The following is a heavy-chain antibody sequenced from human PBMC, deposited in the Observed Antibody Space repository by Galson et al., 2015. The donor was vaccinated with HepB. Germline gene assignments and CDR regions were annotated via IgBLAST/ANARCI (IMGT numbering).Heavy chain of an antibody. V-gene: IGHV5-51*01. D-gene: IGHD1-26*01. J-gene: IGHJ6*03. Sequence: QSGAEVKKPGESLKISCKGSGYSFTSYWIGWVRQMPGKGLEWMGIIYPGDSDTRYSPSFQGQVTISADKSISTAYLQWSSLKASDTAMYYCARHVSGASISYYYYYMDVWGKGTTVTVSS. CDR1: GYSFTSYW. CDR2: IYPGDSDT. CDR3: ARHVSGASISYYYYYMDV.